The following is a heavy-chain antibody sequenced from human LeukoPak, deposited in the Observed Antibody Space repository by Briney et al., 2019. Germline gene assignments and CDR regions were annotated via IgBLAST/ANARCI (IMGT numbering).Heavy chain of an antibody. CDR2: IYYNGST. CDR3: ARHIPSDWLFDY. V-gene: IGHV4-39*01. J-gene: IGHJ5*01. CDR1: GGSISSRTHY. D-gene: IGHD3-9*01. Sequence: PSETLSLTCTVSGGSISSRTHYWGWIRQPPGKGLEWIGSIYYNGSTYYDPSLKSRVTISVDRSKNQFSLRLSSVTAADTAVYYCARHIPSDWLFDYWGQGTLVTVSS.